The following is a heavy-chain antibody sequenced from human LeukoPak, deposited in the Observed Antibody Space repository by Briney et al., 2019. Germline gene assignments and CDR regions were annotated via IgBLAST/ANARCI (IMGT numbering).Heavy chain of an antibody. Sequence: PGGSLRLSCAASGFTFSSYAMSWVSQAPGKGLEWVSAISGSGGSTYYADSVKGRFTISRDNSKNTLYLQMNSLRAEDTAVYYCAKNLVGATRGWFDPWGQGTLVTVSS. CDR3: AKNLVGATRGWFDP. CDR1: GFTFSSYA. D-gene: IGHD1-26*01. J-gene: IGHJ5*02. V-gene: IGHV3-23*01. CDR2: ISGSGGST.